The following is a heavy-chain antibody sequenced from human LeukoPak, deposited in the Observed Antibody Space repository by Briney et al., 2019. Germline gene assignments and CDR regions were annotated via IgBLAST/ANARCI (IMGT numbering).Heavy chain of an antibody. Sequence: PGGSLRLSCAASGFTVSSNYMSWVRQAQGPGLEPVSVIYSGGSTYYADSVKGRFTISRDNSKNTLYLQMNSLRAEDTAVYYCARFMVRGDSDAFDIWGQGTMVTVSS. D-gene: IGHD3-10*01. CDR1: GFTVSSNY. V-gene: IGHV3-53*01. CDR3: ARFMVRGDSDAFDI. CDR2: IYSGGST. J-gene: IGHJ3*02.